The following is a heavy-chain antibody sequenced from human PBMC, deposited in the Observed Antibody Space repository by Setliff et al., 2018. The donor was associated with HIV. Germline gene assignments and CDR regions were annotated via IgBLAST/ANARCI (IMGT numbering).Heavy chain of an antibody. J-gene: IGHJ4*02. V-gene: IGHV4-39*02. CDR3: ARRYHDSSGFYNS. CDR2: IHYSRGT. Sequence: SETLSLTCSVSGVSISDTIGTSYYWDWLRQPPGKGLEWIGNIHYSRGTYYNASLKSRVTISLDTSKNHFSLKLTSVAAADTAVYYCARRYHDSSGFYNSWGQGVLVTV. CDR1: GVSISDTIGTSYY. D-gene: IGHD3-22*01.